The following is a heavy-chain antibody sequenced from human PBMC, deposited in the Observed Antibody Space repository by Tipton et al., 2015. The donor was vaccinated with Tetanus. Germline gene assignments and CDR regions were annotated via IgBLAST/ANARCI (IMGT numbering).Heavy chain of an antibody. CDR3: ARLRVYCSTAGYSREDY. V-gene: IGHV3-7*01. CDR1: GFTFRSYW. Sequence: SLRLSCVASGFTFRSYWMSWVRQAPGKGLEWVANIKEDGSEMYYADSVKGRFTISRDNARNSLSVHMNSLTAEDTAVYYCARLRVYCSTAGYSREDYWGQGTLVTVSS. D-gene: IGHD2-2*01. CDR2: IKEDGSEM. J-gene: IGHJ4*02.